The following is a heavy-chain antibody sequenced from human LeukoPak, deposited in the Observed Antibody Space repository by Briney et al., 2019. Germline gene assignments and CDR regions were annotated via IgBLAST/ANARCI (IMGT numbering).Heavy chain of an antibody. V-gene: IGHV3-11*01. Sequence: GGSLRLSCAASGFTFSDYYMSWIRQAPGKGLEWVSYISSSGSTTYYADSVKGRFTISRDNAKNSLYLQMNSLRAEDTAVYYCARSVTGNDPYFDYWGQGTLVTVSS. J-gene: IGHJ4*02. CDR2: ISSSGSTT. CDR1: GFTFSDYY. CDR3: ARSVTGNDPYFDY. D-gene: IGHD1-20*01.